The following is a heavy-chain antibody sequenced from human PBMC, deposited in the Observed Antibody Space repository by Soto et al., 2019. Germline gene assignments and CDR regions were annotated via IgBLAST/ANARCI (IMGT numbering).Heavy chain of an antibody. D-gene: IGHD5-18*01. J-gene: IGHJ6*02. Sequence: GGSLRLSCAASGFTFSSYWMSWVRQAPGKGLEWVANIKQDGSEKYYVDSVKGRFTISRDNAKNSLYLQMNSLRAEDTAVYYCARRIQLWPLYYYYGMDVWGQGTTVTISS. CDR1: GFTFSSYW. CDR2: IKQDGSEK. V-gene: IGHV3-7*01. CDR3: ARRIQLWPLYYYYGMDV.